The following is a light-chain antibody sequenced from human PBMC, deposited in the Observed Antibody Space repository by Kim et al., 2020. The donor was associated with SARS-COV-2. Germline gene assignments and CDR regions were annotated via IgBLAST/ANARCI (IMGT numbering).Light chain of an antibody. CDR3: QQYHSSPT. V-gene: IGKV3-20*01. CDR2: DAS. Sequence: LSPGESALLSCRASESLPLNQLAWYQQKPGQAPRLLIYDASFRATGVPGTFSGSGSGTDFTLTIGRLEPEDFAVYYCQQYHSSPTFGQGTKVDIK. CDR1: ESLPLNQ. J-gene: IGKJ1*01.